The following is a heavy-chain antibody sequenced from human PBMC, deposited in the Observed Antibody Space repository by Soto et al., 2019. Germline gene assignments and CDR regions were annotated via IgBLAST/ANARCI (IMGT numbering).Heavy chain of an antibody. J-gene: IGHJ5*02. CDR3: ARDARHIVVVVAATFGWFDP. CDR1: GFTFSSYA. Sequence: GSLRLSCAASGFTFSSYAMHWVRQAPGKGLEWVAVISYDGSNKYYADSVKGRFTISRDNSKNTLYLQMNSLRAEDTAVYYCARDARHIVVVVAATFGWFDPWGQGTLVTVSS. CDR2: ISYDGSNK. D-gene: IGHD2-15*01. V-gene: IGHV3-30-3*01.